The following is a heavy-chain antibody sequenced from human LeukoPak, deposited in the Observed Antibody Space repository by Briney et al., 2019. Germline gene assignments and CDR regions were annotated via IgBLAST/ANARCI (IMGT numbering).Heavy chain of an antibody. J-gene: IGHJ4*02. CDR1: GFTFSSYC. CDR2: ISSSSSYI. Sequence: GGSLRLSCAASGFTFSSYCMDWVRQTPGKGLEWVSSISSSSSYIYYADSVKGRFTISRDNAKNSLYLQMNSLRAEDTAVYYCARPRGCGSSRCNNFDYWGQGTLVTVSS. CDR3: ARPRGCGSSRCNNFDY. D-gene: IGHD2-2*01. V-gene: IGHV3-21*01.